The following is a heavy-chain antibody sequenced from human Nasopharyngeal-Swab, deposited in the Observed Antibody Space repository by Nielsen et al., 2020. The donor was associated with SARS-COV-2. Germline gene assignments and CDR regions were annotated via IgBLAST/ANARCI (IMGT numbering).Heavy chain of an antibody. J-gene: IGHJ5*02. CDR3: AHLYCSGGSCYSDWFDP. CDR2: IYWDDDK. D-gene: IGHD2-15*01. Sequence: SGPTLVKPTQTLTLTCTFSGFSLSTSGVGVGWIRQPPGKALEWLALIYWDDDKRYSPSLKSRLTITKDTSKNQVVLTMTNMDPVDTATYYCAHLYCSGGSCYSDWFDPWGQGTLVTSPQ. V-gene: IGHV2-5*02. CDR1: GFSLSTSGVG.